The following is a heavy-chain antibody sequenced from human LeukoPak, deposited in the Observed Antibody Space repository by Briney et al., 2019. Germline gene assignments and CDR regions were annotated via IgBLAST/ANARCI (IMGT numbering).Heavy chain of an antibody. CDR1: GFTFSSYW. CDR2: IKQDGSEK. J-gene: IGHJ4*02. V-gene: IGHV3-7*01. Sequence: GGSLRLSCAASGFTFSSYWMSWVRQAPGKGLEWVADIKQDGSEKYYVDSVKGRFTISRDNAKNSLYLQMNSLRAEDTAVYYCARWYTMGPSYFDYWGQGTLVTVSS. D-gene: IGHD1-14*01. CDR3: ARWYTMGPSYFDY.